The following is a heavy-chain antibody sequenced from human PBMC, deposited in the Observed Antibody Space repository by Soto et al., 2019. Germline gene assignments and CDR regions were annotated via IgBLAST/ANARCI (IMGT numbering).Heavy chain of an antibody. Sequence: GGSLRLCCAASGFTFNMYGMYWVRLAPGKGPARVAVFWFDGTNTYYADSVKGRFTISRDNAGNTLYLQMNNLRAEDTALYFCARDANLGVTSSWFFDSWGQGTRVTVSS. J-gene: IGHJ4*02. D-gene: IGHD6-13*01. CDR3: ARDANLGVTSSWFFDS. CDR1: GFTFNMYG. V-gene: IGHV3-33*07. CDR2: FWFDGTNT.